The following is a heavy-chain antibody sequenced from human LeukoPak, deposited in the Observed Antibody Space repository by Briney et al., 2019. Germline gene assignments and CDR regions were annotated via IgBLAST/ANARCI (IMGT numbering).Heavy chain of an antibody. Sequence: ASVKVSCKASGYTFTSYYMHWVRQAPGRGLEWMGIINPSGGSTSYAQKFQGRVTMTRDMSTSTVYMELSSLRSEDTAVYYCARVESRDGYNWYAFDIWGQGTMVTVSS. CDR3: ARVESRDGYNWYAFDI. CDR1: GYTFTSYY. J-gene: IGHJ3*02. CDR2: INPSGGST. D-gene: IGHD5-24*01. V-gene: IGHV1-46*01.